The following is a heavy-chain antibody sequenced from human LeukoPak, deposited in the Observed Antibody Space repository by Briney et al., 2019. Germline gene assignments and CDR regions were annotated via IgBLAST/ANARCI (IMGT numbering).Heavy chain of an antibody. D-gene: IGHD6-13*01. Sequence: ASLKVSCKTSGYTFTGYYMHWVRQAPGQGLEWMGWINPNSGGTNYAQKFQGRVTMTTDTSISTAYMKVSRLRSDDTAVYYCARVRIGQQLDKYYYYAMDVWGQGTTVTVSS. CDR2: INPNSGGT. CDR1: GYTFTGYY. CDR3: ARVRIGQQLDKYYYYAMDV. J-gene: IGHJ6*02. V-gene: IGHV1-2*02.